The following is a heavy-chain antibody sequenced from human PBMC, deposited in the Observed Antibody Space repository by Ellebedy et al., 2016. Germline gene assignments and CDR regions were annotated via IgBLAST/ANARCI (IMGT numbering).Heavy chain of an antibody. Sequence: ASVKVSXXASGYTFTAYYIHWVRQAPGQGLEWMGWINPHSGGTNFAQKFQGRVTMTRDTSISTAYMELSKLGSDDTAVYYCTRFSSTWYWFDPWGQGTLVTVS. D-gene: IGHD6-13*01. CDR3: TRFSSTWYWFDP. V-gene: IGHV1-2*02. CDR1: GYTFTAYY. J-gene: IGHJ5*02. CDR2: INPHSGGT.